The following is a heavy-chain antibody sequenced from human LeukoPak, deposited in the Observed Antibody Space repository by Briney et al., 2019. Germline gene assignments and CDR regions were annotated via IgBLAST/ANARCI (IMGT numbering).Heavy chain of an antibody. J-gene: IGHJ6*02. Sequence: PGGSLRLSCAASGFTVSNNYMTWVRQAPGKGLEWVSVVYSGGSTDYADSVKGRFTISRDNSNNTLYLQMNSLRVEDTAVYYCARPHTGYYYYYAVDVWGQGTTVTVSS. V-gene: IGHV3-66*01. CDR3: ARPHTGYYYYYAVDV. CDR2: VYSGGST. CDR1: GFTVSNNY.